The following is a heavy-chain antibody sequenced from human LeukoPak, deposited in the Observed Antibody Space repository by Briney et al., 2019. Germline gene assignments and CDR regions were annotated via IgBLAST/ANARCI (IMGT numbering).Heavy chain of an antibody. J-gene: IGHJ4*02. CDR1: GFTLEGFG. D-gene: IGHD1-26*01. V-gene: IGHV3-30*02. Sequence: PGGSLRLSGAASGFTLEGFGMHWVRQAPGKGLEWVAFIRYDESQKLYIDSVKGRFSISRDTSKNVLYLQMNSLRAGDTAVYYCAKCYYDGRDSAFGDWGQGTPVTVSS. CDR2: IRYDESQK. CDR3: AKCYYDGRDSAFGD.